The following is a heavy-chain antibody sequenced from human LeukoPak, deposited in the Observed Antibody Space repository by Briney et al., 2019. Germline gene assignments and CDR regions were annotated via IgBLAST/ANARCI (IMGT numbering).Heavy chain of an antibody. D-gene: IGHD3-22*01. CDR1: GYTFTSYD. V-gene: IGHV1-8*01. Sequence: GASVKVSCKASGYTFTSYDINWVRQATGQGLEWMGWMNPNSGNTGYAQKFQGRVTMTRNTSIGTAYMELSSLRSEDTAVYYCARGYDSSGYFFDYWGQGTLVTVSS. CDR3: ARGYDSSGYFFDY. CDR2: MNPNSGNT. J-gene: IGHJ4*02.